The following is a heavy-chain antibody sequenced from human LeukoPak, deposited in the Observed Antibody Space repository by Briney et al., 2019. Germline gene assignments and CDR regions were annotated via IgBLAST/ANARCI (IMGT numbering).Heavy chain of an antibody. J-gene: IGHJ3*02. D-gene: IGHD3-22*01. Sequence: GGSLRLSCAVSGFAFSAYYMSWIREAPGKGLESVTYISSTGSTIYYADSVKGRFTISMDNAKNSLYLQMNSLRAEDTAVYYCARVTGYGYYDSSGYYSDAFDIWGQGTMVTVSS. CDR3: ARVTGYGYYDSSGYYSDAFDI. V-gene: IGHV3-11*01. CDR1: GFAFSAYY. CDR2: ISSTGSTI.